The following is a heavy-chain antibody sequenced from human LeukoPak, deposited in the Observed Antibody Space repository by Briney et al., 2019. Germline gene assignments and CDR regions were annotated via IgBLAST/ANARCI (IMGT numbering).Heavy chain of an antibody. J-gene: IGHJ6*02. V-gene: IGHV1-46*01. Sequence: GASVKVSCKASGYTFTSYGISWVRQAPGQGLEWMGIINPSGGSTSYAQKFQGRVTMTRDTSTSTVYMELSSLRSEDTAVYYCARDYYYDSSPGGMDVWGQGTTVTVSS. CDR1: GYTFTSYG. CDR2: INPSGGST. D-gene: IGHD3-22*01. CDR3: ARDYYYDSSPGGMDV.